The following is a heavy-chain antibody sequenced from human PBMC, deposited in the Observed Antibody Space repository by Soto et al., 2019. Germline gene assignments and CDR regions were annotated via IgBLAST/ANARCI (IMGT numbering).Heavy chain of an antibody. V-gene: IGHV4-30-4*01. D-gene: IGHD3-9*01. CDR2: IYYSGST. J-gene: IGHJ4*02. Sequence: SETLSLTCTVSGGSISSGDYYWSWIRQPPGKGLEWIGYIYYSGSTYYNPSLKSRVTISVDTSKNQFSLKLSSVTAADTAVYYCASAPVAYYVILTGYQAPHFDYWGQGTLVTVSS. CDR3: ASAPVAYYVILTGYQAPHFDY. CDR1: GGSISSGDYY.